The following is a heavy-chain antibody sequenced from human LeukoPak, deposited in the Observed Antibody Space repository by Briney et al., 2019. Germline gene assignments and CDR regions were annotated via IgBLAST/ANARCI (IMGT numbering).Heavy chain of an antibody. V-gene: IGHV1-69*04. CDR1: GGTFSSYA. CDR3: ASYYYGSGSSYGMDV. CDR2: IIPILGIA. J-gene: IGHJ6*02. D-gene: IGHD3-10*01. Sequence: SVKVSCKASGGTFSSYAISWVRRAPGQGLEWMGRIIPILGIANYAQKFQGRVTITADKSTSTAYMELSSLRSEDTAVYYCASYYYGSGSSYGMDVWGQGTTVTVSS.